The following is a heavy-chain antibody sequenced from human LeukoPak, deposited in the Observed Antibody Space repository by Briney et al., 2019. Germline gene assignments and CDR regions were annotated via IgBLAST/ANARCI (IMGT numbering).Heavy chain of an antibody. Sequence: GGSLRLSCAASEFTFNNYAMSWVRQAPGKGLEWVSGISGSGGSTYYGDSVKGRFTISRDNPKISVYLQMNSLRAEDTAVYYCARYGNYGPGWDCWGQGTLVTVSS. V-gene: IGHV3-23*01. CDR3: ARYGNYGPGWDC. CDR2: ISGSGGST. D-gene: IGHD3-10*01. CDR1: EFTFNNYA. J-gene: IGHJ4*02.